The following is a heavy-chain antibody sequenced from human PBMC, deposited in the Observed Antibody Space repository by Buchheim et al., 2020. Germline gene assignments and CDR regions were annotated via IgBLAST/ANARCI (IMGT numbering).Heavy chain of an antibody. Sequence: QLQLQESGPGLVKPSETLSLTRTVSGGSISSSSYYWGWIRQPPGKGLEWIGSIYYSGTTYYNPSLTSRVTISIDTSKTQFSLKLTSVTAADTAVYYCARTVGLPGDFDYWGQGTL. D-gene: IGHD5-12*01. CDR1: GGSISSSSYY. J-gene: IGHJ4*02. CDR2: IYYSGTT. CDR3: ARTVGLPGDFDY. V-gene: IGHV4-39*07.